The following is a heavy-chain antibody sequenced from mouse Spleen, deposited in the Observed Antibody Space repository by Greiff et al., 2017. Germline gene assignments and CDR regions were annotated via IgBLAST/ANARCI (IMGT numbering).Heavy chain of an antibody. D-gene: IGHD2-4*01. CDR1: GFTFSSYA. V-gene: IGHV5-9-1*01. J-gene: IGHJ2*01. CDR3: ARRGSDYDTVDY. Sequence: EVKVVESGGGLVKPGGSLKLSCAASGFTFSSYAMSWVRQTPEKRLEWVATISSGGSYTYYPDSVKGRFTISRDNAKNTLYLQMSSLRSEDTAMYYCARRGSDYDTVDYWGQGTTLTVSS. CDR2: ISSGGSYT.